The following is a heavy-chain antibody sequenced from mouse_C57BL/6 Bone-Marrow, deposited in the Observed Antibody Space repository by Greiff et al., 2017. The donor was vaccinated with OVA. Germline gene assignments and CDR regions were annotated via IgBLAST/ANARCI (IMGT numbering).Heavy chain of an antibody. CDR2: ISDGGSYT. J-gene: IGHJ1*03. CDR3: ASLYYYGFFV. Sequence: DVMLVESGGGLVKPGGSLKLSCAASGFTFSSYAMSWVRQTPEKRLEWVATISDGGSYTYYPDNVKGRFTISRDNDKNNLYLQMSHLKSEDTAMYYCASLYYYGFFVWGTGTTVTVSS. V-gene: IGHV5-4*03. D-gene: IGHD1-1*01. CDR1: GFTFSSYA.